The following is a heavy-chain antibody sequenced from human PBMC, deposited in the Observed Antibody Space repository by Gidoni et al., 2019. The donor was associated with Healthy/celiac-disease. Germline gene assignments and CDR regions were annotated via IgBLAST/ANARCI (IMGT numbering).Heavy chain of an antibody. V-gene: IGHV3-11*01. CDR1: GFTFSDYY. D-gene: IGHD2-15*01. Sequence: QVKLVESGGGLVKPGGSLRLSCAAAGFTFSDYYMSWIRHAPGKGLEWVSYISSSGITIYYADSVKGRFTIARDNAKNSLYLQMNSLRAEDTAVYYCARDGRDGYVDYWCQGTLVTVSS. J-gene: IGHJ4*02. CDR3: ARDGRDGYVDY. CDR2: ISSSGITI.